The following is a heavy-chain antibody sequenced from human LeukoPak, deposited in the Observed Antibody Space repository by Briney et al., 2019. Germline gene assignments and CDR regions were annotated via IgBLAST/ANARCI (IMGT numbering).Heavy chain of an antibody. CDR1: GFTFSSYR. CDR2: ISSSSSYI. J-gene: IGHJ4*02. D-gene: IGHD3-3*01. Sequence: GGSLRLSCAASGFTFSSYRMNWVRQAPGKGLEWVSSISSSSSYIYYADSVKGRFTISRDNAKNSLYLQMNSLRAEDTAVYYCASLPFWSGYYPLDYWGQGTLVTVSS. V-gene: IGHV3-21*01. CDR3: ASLPFWSGYYPLDY.